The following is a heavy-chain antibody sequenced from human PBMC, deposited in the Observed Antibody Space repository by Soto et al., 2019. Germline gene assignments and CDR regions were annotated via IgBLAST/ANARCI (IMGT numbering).Heavy chain of an antibody. CDR3: AKDRDYDYHYSGSYY. Sequence: PGGSLRLSCAASGFTFSQYDMHWVRQAPGRGLEWVAVISYDGTNNYYADSLKGRFTISRDNSENTLYLQMNSLRPEDTAVYFCAKDRDYDYHYSGSYYCGQGTLVTVSS. D-gene: IGHD1-26*01. V-gene: IGHV3-30*18. J-gene: IGHJ4*02. CDR2: ISYDGTNN. CDR1: GFTFSQYD.